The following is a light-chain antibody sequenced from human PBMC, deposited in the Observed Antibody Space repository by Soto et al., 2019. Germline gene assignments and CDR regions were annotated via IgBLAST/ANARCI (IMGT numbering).Light chain of an antibody. V-gene: IGKV1-16*01. Sequence: DTQVTQSPSSLSASVGDSVTITCRASQGINKFLAWFQQEPGTAPKSLISTASRLQSGVPSRFSGSGSGTHFTLTINNLQPEDFATYYCQQYESFPLTFGGGTKVDIK. CDR2: TAS. CDR1: QGINKF. J-gene: IGKJ4*01. CDR3: QQYESFPLT.